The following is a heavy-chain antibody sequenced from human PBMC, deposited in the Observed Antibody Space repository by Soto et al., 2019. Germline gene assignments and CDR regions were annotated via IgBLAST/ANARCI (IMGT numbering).Heavy chain of an antibody. Sequence: ASVKVSCKVPGDTFTSYYLNWVRQAPGQGLEWTGVINPHGGSTKYAQKFQGRVTMTRDTSRSTVYMELRSLRSDDTAIYYCARSSGGNFGIIIEGSNWFDPWGQGTLVTVSS. CDR3: ARSSGGNFGIIIEGSNWFDP. J-gene: IGHJ5*02. CDR2: INPHGGST. CDR1: GDTFTSYY. D-gene: IGHD3-3*01. V-gene: IGHV1-46*01.